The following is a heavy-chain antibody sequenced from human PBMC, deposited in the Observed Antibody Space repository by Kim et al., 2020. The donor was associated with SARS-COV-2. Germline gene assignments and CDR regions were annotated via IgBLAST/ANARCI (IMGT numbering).Heavy chain of an antibody. J-gene: IGHJ4*02. Sequence: THYAASGQGGFTISIDNSKNMLYLKMNSLRAEDTAVYYCGDYHGAGSHFSYWGQGTLVTVSS. CDR3: GDYHGAGSHFSY. CDR2: T. D-gene: IGHD3-10*01. V-gene: IGHV3-23*05.